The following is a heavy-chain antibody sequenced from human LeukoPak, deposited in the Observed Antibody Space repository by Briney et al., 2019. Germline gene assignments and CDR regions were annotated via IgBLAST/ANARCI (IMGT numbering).Heavy chain of an antibody. CDR1: GGSISSGDYY. CDR2: IYYSGST. V-gene: IGHV4-30-4*01. J-gene: IGHJ5*02. D-gene: IGHD6-13*01. CDR3: ARGRRPNSSSWYPSNPQKLWFDP. Sequence: PSETLSLTCTVSGGSISSGDYYWSWIRQPPGKGLEWIGYIYYSGSTYYNPSLKSRVTISVDTSKNQFSLKLSSVTAADTAVYYCARGRRPNSSSWYPSNPQKLWFDPWGQGTLVTVSS.